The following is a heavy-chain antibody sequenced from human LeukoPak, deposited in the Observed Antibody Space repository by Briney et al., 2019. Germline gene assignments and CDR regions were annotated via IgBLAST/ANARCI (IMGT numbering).Heavy chain of an antibody. CDR1: GYTFTGYY. CDR3: ARVVVDSSGFDAFDI. J-gene: IGHJ3*02. CDR2: INPNSGGT. D-gene: IGHD3-22*01. Sequence: GASVKVSCKASGYTFTGYYMHWVRQAPGQGLEWMGWINPNSGGTNYAQKFQGRVTMTRDTSISTAYMELSRLRSDDTAVYYCARVVVDSSGFDAFDIWGQGTMVTVSS. V-gene: IGHV1-2*02.